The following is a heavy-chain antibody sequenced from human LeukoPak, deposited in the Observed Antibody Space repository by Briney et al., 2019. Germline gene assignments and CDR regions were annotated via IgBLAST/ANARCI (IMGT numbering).Heavy chain of an antibody. Sequence: GGSLRLSCAASGFTFNGHWMTWVRQAPGKGLEWVANINVDGNKKYYVDSVEGRFTISRDNAKNSLYLQMNSLRAEDTAVYYCARDLRDCSGGSCYPVFDYWGQGTLVTVSS. J-gene: IGHJ4*02. CDR3: ARDLRDCSGGSCYPVFDY. CDR1: GFTFNGHW. CDR2: INVDGNKK. V-gene: IGHV3-7*03. D-gene: IGHD2-15*01.